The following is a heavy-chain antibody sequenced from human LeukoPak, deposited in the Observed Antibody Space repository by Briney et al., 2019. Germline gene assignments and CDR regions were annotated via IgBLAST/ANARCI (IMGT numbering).Heavy chain of an antibody. Sequence: AGGSLRLSCAASGFIFNSYAMTWVRQAPGKGLEWVSSISVSGGNTHNADSVKGRITISRDNSKNTLLLQLNSLRAEDTAVYYCAKDQRRYSGYDYVYYYYGMDVWGQGTTVTVSS. CDR2: ISVSGGNT. CDR1: GFIFNSYA. D-gene: IGHD5-12*01. J-gene: IGHJ6*02. CDR3: AKDQRRYSGYDYVYYYYGMDV. V-gene: IGHV3-23*01.